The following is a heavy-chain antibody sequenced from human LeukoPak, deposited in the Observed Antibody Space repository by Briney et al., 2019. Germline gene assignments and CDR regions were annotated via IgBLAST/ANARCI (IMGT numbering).Heavy chain of an antibody. D-gene: IGHD3-22*01. J-gene: IGHJ5*01. V-gene: IGHV3-30*03. CDR2: ITYDGSTR. CDR3: ARVRRYSQYESSGYYADS. CDR1: GFTFNSYG. Sequence: GGSLRLSCVGSGFTFNSYGMHWVRQAPGKGLQWVAAITYDGSTRYHADSAKGRFTISRDNSKDTLYLQMNSLKIEDTATYYCARVRRYSQYESSGYYADSWGQGTLVTVSS.